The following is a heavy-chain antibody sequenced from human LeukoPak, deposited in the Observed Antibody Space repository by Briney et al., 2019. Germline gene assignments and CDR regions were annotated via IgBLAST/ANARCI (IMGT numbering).Heavy chain of an antibody. CDR3: ARDPIMITFGGVIGYYFDY. D-gene: IGHD3-16*02. J-gene: IGHJ4*02. CDR1: GLSIGDYT. Sequence: GGSLRLSCEASGLSIGDYTMHWVRQVPGKGLEWVSLISRNGVATKYADSVRGRFIVSRDNSKNTLYLQMNSLRVEDTAVYYCARDPIMITFGGVIGYYFDYWGQGTLVTVSS. CDR2: ISRNGVAT. V-gene: IGHV3-43*01.